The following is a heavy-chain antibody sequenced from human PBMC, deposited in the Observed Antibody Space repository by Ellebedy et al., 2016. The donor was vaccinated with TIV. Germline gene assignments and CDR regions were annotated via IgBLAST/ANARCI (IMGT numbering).Heavy chain of an antibody. CDR3: ATREWVDPMDV. J-gene: IGHJ6*02. D-gene: IGHD3-3*01. V-gene: IGHV1-3*04. Sequence: ASVKVSCXASGHTFTTYGIHWVRQAPGQRPEWMGWINTGNGNTKYSQTFQGRVTITSDTSATTAYMELRSLRSEDTATYYCATREWVDPMDVWGQGTTVTVSS. CDR1: GHTFTTYG. CDR2: INTGNGNT.